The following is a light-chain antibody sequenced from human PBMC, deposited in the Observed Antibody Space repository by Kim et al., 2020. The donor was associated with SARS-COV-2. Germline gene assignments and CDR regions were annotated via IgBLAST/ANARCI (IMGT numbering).Light chain of an antibody. Sequence: PGQRVTVYCSQTRPKFRSNSDSRCHHHTGTAPKLLIYRNKQRPSGVPARFSGYKSGTSASLAIIGLRSEDEADYYCATWDDSHVVFGGGTQLTVL. J-gene: IGLJ2*01. V-gene: IGLV1-47*01. CDR3: ATWDDSHVV. CDR1: RPKFRSNS. CDR2: RNK.